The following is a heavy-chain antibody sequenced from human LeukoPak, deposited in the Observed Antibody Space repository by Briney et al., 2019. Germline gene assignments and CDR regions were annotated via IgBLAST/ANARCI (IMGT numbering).Heavy chain of an antibody. CDR3: ARGGGSTDYYDSSGYF. CDR1: GGSISSYY. J-gene: IGHJ4*02. Sequence: SETLSLTCTVSGGSISSYYWSWIRQPPGKGLEWLGNIYYSGSTNYSPSLKSRVTMSVDTSKNQFSLRLISVTAADTAVYYCARGGGSTDYYDSSGYFWGQGTLVTVSS. V-gene: IGHV4-59*08. D-gene: IGHD3-22*01. CDR2: IYYSGST.